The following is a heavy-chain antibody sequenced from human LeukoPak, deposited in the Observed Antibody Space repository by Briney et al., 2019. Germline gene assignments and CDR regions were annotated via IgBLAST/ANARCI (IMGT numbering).Heavy chain of an antibody. D-gene: IGHD1-26*01. V-gene: IGHV3-21*01. CDR3: ARMTGSSADY. Sequence: GGSLRLSCAASRFTFSSYNMNWVRQAPGKGLEWVSSISSTSNYIYYADSVKGRFTISRDNSKNTLYLQMDSLRAEDTAVYYCARMTGSSADYWGQGTLVTVSS. CDR2: ISSTSNYI. J-gene: IGHJ4*02. CDR1: RFTFSSYN.